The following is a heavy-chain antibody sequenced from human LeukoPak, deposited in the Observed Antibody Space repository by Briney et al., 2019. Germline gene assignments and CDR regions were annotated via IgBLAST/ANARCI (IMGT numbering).Heavy chain of an antibody. CDR1: RYSFTGQD. D-gene: IGHD6-6*01. Sequence: ASVKVSCKSSRYSFTGQDMHWVRQAPGPGLEWMGWINPNTGGTNYAQKFQGRVTMTRDTTISAAFMELSRLTSDDTAVYYCASYPRYSSSPPFDYWGQGTLVTVSP. J-gene: IGHJ4*02. CDR3: ASYPRYSSSPPFDY. CDR2: INPNTGGT. V-gene: IGHV1-2*02.